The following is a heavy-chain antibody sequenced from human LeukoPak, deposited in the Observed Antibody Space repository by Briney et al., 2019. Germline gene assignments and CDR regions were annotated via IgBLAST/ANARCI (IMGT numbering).Heavy chain of an antibody. CDR1: GYTFTSYY. CDR2: INPSGGST. J-gene: IGHJ5*02. D-gene: IGHD2-2*01. CDR3: ARGGGSSTSSPIVRLRFDP. Sequence: ASVKVSCKASGYTFTSYYMHWVRQAPGQGLEWMGIINPSGGSTGYAQKFQGRVTMTRDMSTSTVYMELSSLRSEDTAVYYCARGGGSSTSSPIVRLRFDPWGQGTLVTVSS. V-gene: IGHV1-46*01.